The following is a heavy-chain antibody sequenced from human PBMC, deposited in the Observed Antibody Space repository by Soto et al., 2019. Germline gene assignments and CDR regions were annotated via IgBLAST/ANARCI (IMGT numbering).Heavy chain of an antibody. CDR2: ISYDGSNK. Sequence: SLRLSCAASGFTFSSYGMHWVRQAPGKGLEWVAVISYDGSNKYYADSVKGRFTISRDNSKNTLYLQMNSLRAEDTAVYYCAKEGGSGSYGYRYYYGMDVWGQGTTVTVSS. J-gene: IGHJ6*02. CDR3: AKEGGSGSYGYRYYYGMDV. V-gene: IGHV3-30*18. CDR1: GFTFSSYG. D-gene: IGHD1-26*01.